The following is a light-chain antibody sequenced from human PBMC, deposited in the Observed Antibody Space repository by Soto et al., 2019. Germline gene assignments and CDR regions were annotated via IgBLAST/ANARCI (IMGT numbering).Light chain of an antibody. CDR3: QQTYNTLWT. Sequence: DIQMTQSPSSLSASVGDRVTITCRASPSISTYLNWYHQKPGKAPKLLIYAASSLQSGVPSRFSGSGSGTDFALTISSLQPEDFATYYCQQTYNTLWTFGQGTKVDIK. J-gene: IGKJ1*01. CDR2: AAS. V-gene: IGKV1-39*01. CDR1: PSISTY.